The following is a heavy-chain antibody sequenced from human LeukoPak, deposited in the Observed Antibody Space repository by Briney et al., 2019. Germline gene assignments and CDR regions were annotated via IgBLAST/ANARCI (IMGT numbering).Heavy chain of an antibody. V-gene: IGHV4-39*01. CDR2: IYYSGST. Sequence: SETLSLTCTVSGGSISSSSYYWGWIRQPPGKGLEWIGSIYYSGSTYYNPSLKSRVTISVDTSKNQFSLKLSSVTAADTAVYYCARPVNYYGSFAYWGQGTLVTVSS. J-gene: IGHJ4*02. D-gene: IGHD3-10*01. CDR3: ARPVNYYGSFAY. CDR1: GGSISSSSYY.